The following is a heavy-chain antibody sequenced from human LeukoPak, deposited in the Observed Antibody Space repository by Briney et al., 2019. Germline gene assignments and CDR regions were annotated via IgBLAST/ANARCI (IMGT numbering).Heavy chain of an antibody. CDR3: ARDLAPPYSSGWYFNYYGMDV. V-gene: IGHV1-2*02. CDR2: INPNSGGT. J-gene: IGHJ6*02. CDR1: GYTFTCYY. Sequence: ASVKVSCKASGYTFTCYYMHWVRQAPAQGLEWMGWINPNSGGTNYAQKFQGRVTMTRDTSISTAYMELSRLRSDDTAVYYCARDLAPPYSSGWYFNYYGMDVWGQGTTVTVSS. D-gene: IGHD6-19*01.